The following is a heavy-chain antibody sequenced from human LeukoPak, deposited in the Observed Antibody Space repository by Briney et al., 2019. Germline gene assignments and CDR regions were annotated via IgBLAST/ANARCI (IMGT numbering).Heavy chain of an antibody. J-gene: IGHJ4*02. CDR1: GFTLSRHP. D-gene: IGHD6-13*01. CDR3: ARDRTSIAAAGSDY. Sequence: PGGSLRLSCAASGFTLSRHPIFWVRQAPGKGLEWVSSISSSSSYIYYADSVKGRFTISRDNAKNSLYLQMNSLRAEDTAVYYCARDRTSIAAAGSDYWGQGTLVTVSS. CDR2: ISSSSSYI. V-gene: IGHV3-21*01.